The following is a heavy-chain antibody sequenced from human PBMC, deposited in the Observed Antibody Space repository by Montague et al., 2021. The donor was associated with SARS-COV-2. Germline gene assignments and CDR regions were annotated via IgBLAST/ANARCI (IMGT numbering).Heavy chain of an antibody. Sequence: SLRLSCAASGFTFSNYDMNWLRQAPGKGPEWISCISTSAYTTSYAGPVKGRFTISRDNGKNSLYLQMNSLRVEDTAVYYCTRDYRSIVGDGLDIWGQGTKVTVSS. CDR3: TRDYRSIVGDGLDI. D-gene: IGHD3-16*02. CDR2: ISTSAYTT. V-gene: IGHV3-48*03. CDR1: GFTFSNYD. J-gene: IGHJ3*02.